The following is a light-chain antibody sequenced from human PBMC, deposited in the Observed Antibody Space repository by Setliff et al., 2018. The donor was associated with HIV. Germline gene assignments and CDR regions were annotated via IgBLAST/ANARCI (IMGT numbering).Light chain of an antibody. CDR3: NSYTTSGTRV. V-gene: IGLV2-14*01. Sequence: QSVLTPPASVSGSPGQSIIISCTGTSSDVGGYNYVSWYQQHPGKAPKLIIYEVTNRPSGVSDRFSGSKSVNTASLTISGLQTEDEADYYCNSYTTSGTRVFGTGTKVTVL. CDR1: SSDVGGYNY. CDR2: EVT. J-gene: IGLJ1*01.